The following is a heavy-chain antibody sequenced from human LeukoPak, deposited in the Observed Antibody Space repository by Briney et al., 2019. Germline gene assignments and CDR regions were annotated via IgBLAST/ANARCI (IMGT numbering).Heavy chain of an antibody. CDR2: ISGSGGST. CDR3: AKSYDFWSGYYTAY. D-gene: IGHD3-3*01. CDR1: GFTFSSYA. J-gene: IGHJ4*02. Sequence: GGSLRLSWAASGFTFSSYAMSWVRQAPGKGLEWVSAISGSGGSTYYADSVKGRFTISRDNSKNTLYLQMNSLRAEDTAVYYCAKSYDFWSGYYTAYWGQGTLVTVSS. V-gene: IGHV3-23*01.